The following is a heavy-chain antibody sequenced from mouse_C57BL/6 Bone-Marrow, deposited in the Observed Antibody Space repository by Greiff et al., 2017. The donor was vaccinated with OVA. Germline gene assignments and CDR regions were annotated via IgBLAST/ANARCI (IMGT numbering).Heavy chain of an antibody. CDR1: GFNIKDDY. CDR3: TYSTFDY. V-gene: IGHV14-4*01. CDR2: IDPEDGDT. D-gene: IGHD2-5*01. J-gene: IGHJ2*01. Sequence: VQLQQSGAELVRPGASVKLSCTASGFNIKDDYMHWVKQRPEQGLEWIGWIDPEDGDTEYASKFQGKATITADPSSNTAYLQLSSLTSEDTAVYYCTYSTFDYWGQGTTLTVSS.